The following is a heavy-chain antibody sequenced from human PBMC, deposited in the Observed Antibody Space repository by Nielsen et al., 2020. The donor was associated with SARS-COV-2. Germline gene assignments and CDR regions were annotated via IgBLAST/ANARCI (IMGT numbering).Heavy chain of an antibody. Sequence: ASVKVSCKASGYTFTGYYMHWVRQAPGQGLEWMGWINTNSGGTNYAQKFQGWVTMTRDTSISTAYMELSRLRSDDTAVYYCARTRAHHYYGSGSMNFDYWGQGTLVTVSS. CDR2: INTNSGGT. D-gene: IGHD3-10*01. J-gene: IGHJ4*02. CDR1: GYTFTGYY. V-gene: IGHV1-2*04. CDR3: ARTRAHHYYGSGSMNFDY.